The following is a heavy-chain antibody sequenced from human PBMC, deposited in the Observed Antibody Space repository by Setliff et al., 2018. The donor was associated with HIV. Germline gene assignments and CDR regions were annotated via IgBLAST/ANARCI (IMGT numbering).Heavy chain of an antibody. D-gene: IGHD3-9*01. CDR2: ISYSENI. V-gene: IGHV4-39*01. CDR3: ARLRYYDILTGYAFDY. CDR1: GGYISGSSHY. Sequence: ASETLSLTCTVSGGYISGSSHYWGWIRQPPGKGLEWIGSISYSENIYYNPSLKSRVTISADTSKTQFSLKLSSVTAADTAVYYCARLRYYDILTGYAFDYWGQGTLVTVSS. J-gene: IGHJ4*02.